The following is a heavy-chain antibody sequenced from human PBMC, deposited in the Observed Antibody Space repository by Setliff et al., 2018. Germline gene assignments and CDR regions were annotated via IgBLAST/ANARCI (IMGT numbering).Heavy chain of an antibody. J-gene: IGHJ6*02. CDR1: GFSFSRHW. D-gene: IGHD5-18*01. Sequence: GGSLRLSCVVSGFSFSRHWMSWVRQAPGKGLEWVADIKQDGSTKYYLDSVKGRFTISRDNAKRLLYLQMNSLRAEDTAVYYCARTEYSYRYGSDYYYYGMDVWGQGTTVTVSS. CDR3: ARTEYSYRYGSDYYYYGMDV. V-gene: IGHV3-7*01. CDR2: IKQDGSTK.